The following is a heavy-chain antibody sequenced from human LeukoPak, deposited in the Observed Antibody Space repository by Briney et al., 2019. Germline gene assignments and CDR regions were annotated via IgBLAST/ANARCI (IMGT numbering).Heavy chain of an antibody. V-gene: IGHV4-4*07. Sequence: SETLSLTCTVSGGSISSYYWSWIRQPAGKGLEWIGRIYTSGSTNYNPSLKSRVTISVDTSKNQFSLKLSSVTAADTAVYYCAREEIVVVPTALNWSDPWGQGTLVTVSS. CDR3: AREEIVVVPTALNWSDP. J-gene: IGHJ5*02. D-gene: IGHD2-2*01. CDR2: IYTSGST. CDR1: GGSISSYY.